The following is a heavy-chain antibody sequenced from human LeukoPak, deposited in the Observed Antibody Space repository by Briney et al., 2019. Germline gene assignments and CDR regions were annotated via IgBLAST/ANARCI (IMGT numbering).Heavy chain of an antibody. Sequence: SETLSLTCTVSGASISSSTYYWGWIRQPPGKGLEWIGSIYYSGSTYYNPSLKSRVTISVDTSKNQFSLKLSSVTAADTAVYYCARDLVVPAAKRGAFDIWGQGTMVTVSS. CDR1: GASISSSTYY. D-gene: IGHD2-2*01. CDR2: IYYSGST. CDR3: ARDLVVPAAKRGAFDI. J-gene: IGHJ3*02. V-gene: IGHV4-39*07.